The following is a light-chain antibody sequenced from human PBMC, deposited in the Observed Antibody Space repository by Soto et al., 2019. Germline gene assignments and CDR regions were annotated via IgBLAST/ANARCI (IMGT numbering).Light chain of an antibody. CDR2: EVT. CDR1: SSDVGGYNY. J-gene: IGLJ2*01. Sequence: QSALTQPPSASGSPGQSVTISCTGTSSDVGGYNYVSWYQQHPGKAPKLMIYEVTKRPSGVPDRFSGSKTGNTASLTVSGLQAEDEDDYYCSSYAGSNNLYVVFGGGTQLTVL. V-gene: IGLV2-8*01. CDR3: SSYAGSNNLYVV.